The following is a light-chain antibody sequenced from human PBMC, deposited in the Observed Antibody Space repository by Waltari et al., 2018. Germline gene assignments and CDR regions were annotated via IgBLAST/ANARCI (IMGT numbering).Light chain of an antibody. CDR2: GTS. Sequence: IVMTQSPATLSLSPGESATLSCRASQSVRSTFAWFQQKPGQPPRLLIYGTSTRATGIPAMFTGSGSGTEFSLTISSLQPEDFATYYCQQYDYWPWTFGQGTRVETK. V-gene: IGKV3D-15*01. CDR1: QSVRST. CDR3: QQYDYWPWT. J-gene: IGKJ1*01.